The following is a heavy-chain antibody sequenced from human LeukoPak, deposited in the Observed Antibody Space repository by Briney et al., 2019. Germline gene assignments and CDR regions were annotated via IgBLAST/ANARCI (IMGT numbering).Heavy chain of an antibody. J-gene: IGHJ6*02. V-gene: IGHV1-3*01. D-gene: IGHD2-15*01. CDR3: ARSSCSGGSCSLYYYYGMDV. CDR1: GYTFTSYA. CDR2: INAGNGNT. Sequence: ASVKVSCKASGYTFTSYAMHWVRQAPGQRLEWMGWINAGNGNTKYSQKFQGRVTITRDTSASTAYMELSSLRSEDTAVYYCARSSCSGGSCSLYYYYGMDVWGQGTTVTVSS.